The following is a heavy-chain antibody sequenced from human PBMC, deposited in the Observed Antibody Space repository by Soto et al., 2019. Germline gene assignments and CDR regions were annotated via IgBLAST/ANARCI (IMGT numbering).Heavy chain of an antibody. CDR2: IYYSGST. CDR3: ARSRRAAAGHAGGFDP. V-gene: IGHV4-59*01. D-gene: IGHD6-13*01. Sequence: QVQLQESGPGLVKPSETLSLTCTVSGGSISSYYWSWIRQPPGKGLEWIGYIYYSGSTNYNPSLKSRVTISVDTSKNQFSLKLSSVTAADTAVYYCARSRRAAAGHAGGFDPWGQGTLVTVSS. J-gene: IGHJ5*02. CDR1: GGSISSYY.